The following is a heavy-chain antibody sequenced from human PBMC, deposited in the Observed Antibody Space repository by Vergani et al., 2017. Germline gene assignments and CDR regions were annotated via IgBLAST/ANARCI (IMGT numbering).Heavy chain of an antibody. CDR3: AKDSVYYYDSSGSPRPRTDY. J-gene: IGHJ4*02. CDR1: GFTFSSYV. V-gene: IGHV3-30*02. CDR2: IRYDGSNK. D-gene: IGHD3-22*01. Sequence: QVQLVESGGGVVQPGGSLRLSCAASGFTFSSYVMHWVPPAPGTGLEWVGFIRYDGSNKYYAASVKGRFTISRDNSKNTLYLQMNSLRAEDTAVYYCAKDSVYYYDSSGSPRPRTDYWGQGTLVTVSS.